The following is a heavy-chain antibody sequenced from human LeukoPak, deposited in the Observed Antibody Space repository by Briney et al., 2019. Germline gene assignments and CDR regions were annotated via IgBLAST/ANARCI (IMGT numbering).Heavy chain of an antibody. CDR2: ISSSSSYI. V-gene: IGHV3-21*01. Sequence: GGSLRLSCAASGFSFSSYGMNWVRQAPGKGLEWVSSISSSSSYIYYADSVKGRFTISRDNAKDSLYLQMNSLRAEDTAVYYCARDFSSSTGFDPWGQGTLVTVSS. CDR3: ARDFSSSTGFDP. J-gene: IGHJ5*02. D-gene: IGHD6-6*01. CDR1: GFSFSSYG.